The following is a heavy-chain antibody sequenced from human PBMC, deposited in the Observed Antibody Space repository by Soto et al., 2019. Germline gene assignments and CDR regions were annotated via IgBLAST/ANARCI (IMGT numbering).Heavy chain of an antibody. CDR3: ARYRHCSGDSCNYYYIMDL. CDR2: ISGYDGNT. Sequence: ASVKVSCKASGYTFTSYGISWVRQAPGEGLEWVGWISGYDGNTDYAQKFQGRVTITADASTGTVYMELSSLRSDDTATYFCARYRHCSGDSCNYYYIMDLWGQGTTVTVSS. D-gene: IGHD2-15*01. V-gene: IGHV1-18*01. J-gene: IGHJ6*02. CDR1: GYTFTSYG.